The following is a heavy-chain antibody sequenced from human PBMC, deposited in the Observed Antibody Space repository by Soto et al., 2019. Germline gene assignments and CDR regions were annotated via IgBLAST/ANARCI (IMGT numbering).Heavy chain of an antibody. V-gene: IGHV3-23*01. J-gene: IGHJ4*02. Sequence: EVQLLESGGGLVQPGGSLRLSCTASGFTFSSHAMSWVRQAPGKGLEWVSGVGDRGTPTFYADYVRGRFAISRDNAKNTLYLQLSSLRAEDTAIYYCSKQTIMSGIRYFEKWGRGTLVTVSS. CDR1: GFTFSSHA. CDR2: VGDRGTPT. D-gene: IGHD1-20*01. CDR3: SKQTIMSGIRYFEK.